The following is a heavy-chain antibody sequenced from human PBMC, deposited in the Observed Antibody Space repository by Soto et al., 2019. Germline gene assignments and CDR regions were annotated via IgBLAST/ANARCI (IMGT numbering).Heavy chain of an antibody. CDR2: ISYDGSNK. CDR1: GFTFSSYA. V-gene: IGHV3-30-3*01. J-gene: IGHJ4*02. CDR3: ARDGTTVTTGYFDY. D-gene: IGHD4-17*01. Sequence: VGSLRLSCAASGFTFSSYAMHWVRQAPGKGLEWVAVISYDGSNKYYADSVKGRFTISRDNSKNTLYLQMNSLRAEDTAVYYCARDGTTVTTGYFDYWGQGTLVTVSS.